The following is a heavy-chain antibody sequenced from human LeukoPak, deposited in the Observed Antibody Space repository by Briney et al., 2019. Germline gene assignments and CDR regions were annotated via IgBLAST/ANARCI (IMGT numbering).Heavy chain of an antibody. Sequence: GGSLRLSCAASGFTFSNAWVSWVRQAPGKGLEWVGRIKSKTDGGATDYAAPVKGRFTISRDDSKNTLYLQMNSLKTEDTAVYYCTTDGYYYDSSGPRGYWGQGTLVTVSS. CDR1: GFTFSNAW. CDR2: IKSKTDGGAT. CDR3: TTDGYYYDSSGPRGY. J-gene: IGHJ4*02. D-gene: IGHD3-22*01. V-gene: IGHV3-15*01.